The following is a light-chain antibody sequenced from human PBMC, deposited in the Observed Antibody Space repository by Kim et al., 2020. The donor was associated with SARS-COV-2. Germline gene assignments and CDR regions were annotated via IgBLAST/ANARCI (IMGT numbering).Light chain of an antibody. CDR2: GAF. J-gene: IGKJ2*01. V-gene: IGKV3-15*01. Sequence: IVMTQSPATLSVSPGESATLSCRASQSVNNYLAWYQHKPGQAPRLLIYGAFARAPGIPARFSGSGSGTEFTLTVTNLQSEDFALYYCQQYNNWPPYTFGQGTKLEI. CDR1: QSVNNY. CDR3: QQYNNWPPYT.